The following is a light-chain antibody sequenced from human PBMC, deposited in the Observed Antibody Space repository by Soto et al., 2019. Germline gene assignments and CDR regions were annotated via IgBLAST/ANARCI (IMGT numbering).Light chain of an antibody. V-gene: IGLV3-21*04. CDR2: YDT. CDR1: SIGSKH. J-gene: IGLJ2*01. Sequence: SYELTQPPSVSVAPGKTARITCGGISIGSKHVHWYQQKPRQAPVLVIYYDTDRPSGIPERFSGSNSGNTATLTIRRVEAGDEADYYCHVWDSSRDHPLFGGGTKLTVL. CDR3: HVWDSSRDHPL.